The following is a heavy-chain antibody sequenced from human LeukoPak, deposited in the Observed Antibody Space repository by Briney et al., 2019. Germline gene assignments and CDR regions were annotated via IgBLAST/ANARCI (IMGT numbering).Heavy chain of an antibody. D-gene: IGHD3-10*01. V-gene: IGHV3-30*03. CDR1: GFTFSSYG. J-gene: IGHJ4*02. Sequence: QSGRSLRLSCAASGFTFSSYGMHWVRQAPGKGLEWVAVISYDGSNKYYADSVKGRFTISRDNSKNTLYLQMNSLRAEDTAVYYCARRGGEVLFDYWGQGTLVTVSS. CDR3: ARRGGEVLFDY. CDR2: ISYDGSNK.